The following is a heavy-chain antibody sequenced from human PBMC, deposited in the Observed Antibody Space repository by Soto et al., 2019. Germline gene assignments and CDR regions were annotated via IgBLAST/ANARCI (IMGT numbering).Heavy chain of an antibody. J-gene: IGHJ6*02. CDR1: GFTISSYG. CDR2: ISYDGSNK. CDR3: ANQSPSGSYYYYYGMDV. Sequence: QVQLVESGGGVVQPGRYLRLSCAASGFTISSYGMHRVRQAPGKGLEWVAVISYDGSNKYYADSVKGRFTISRDNSKNSLYLQMNSLRAEDTAVYYCANQSPSGSYYYYYGMDVWGQGTTVTVSS. V-gene: IGHV3-30*18. D-gene: IGHD1-26*01.